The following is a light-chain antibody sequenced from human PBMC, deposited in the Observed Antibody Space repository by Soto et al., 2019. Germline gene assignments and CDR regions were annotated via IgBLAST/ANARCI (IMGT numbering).Light chain of an antibody. CDR1: SGHSTYA. CDR3: QTWGTGIRV. CDR2: LTSDGSH. V-gene: IGLV4-69*01. J-gene: IGLJ3*02. Sequence: QLVLTQSPSASASLGASVKLTCTLSSGHSTYAIAWHQQQPEKGPRYLMKLTSDGSHTKGDGIPDRFSGSSSGAERYLTISSLQSEDEADYYCQTWGTGIRVFGGGTKLHRP.